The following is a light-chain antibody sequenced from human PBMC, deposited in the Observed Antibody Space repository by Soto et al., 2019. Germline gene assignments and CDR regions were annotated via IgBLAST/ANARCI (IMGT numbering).Light chain of an antibody. Sequence: QCLLTQPPSVSGAPGQRVTISCPGSSSNIGAGYDVHWYQQLPGTAPKLLIYGNSNRPSGVPDRFSGSKSGTSASLAITGLQAEDEADYYCHSYDSSLSAPYVFGAGTKVTVL. V-gene: IGLV1-40*01. CDR1: SSNIGAGYD. CDR3: HSYDSSLSAPYV. J-gene: IGLJ1*01. CDR2: GNS.